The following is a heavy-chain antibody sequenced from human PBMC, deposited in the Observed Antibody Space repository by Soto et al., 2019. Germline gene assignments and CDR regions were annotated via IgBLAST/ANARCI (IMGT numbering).Heavy chain of an antibody. J-gene: IGHJ6*03. V-gene: IGHV4-59*01. CDR1: GGSISSYY. CDR2: IYYSGST. CDR3: ARVSYGDGTRYYYYYMDV. D-gene: IGHD4-17*01. Sequence: TLSLTCTVSGGSISSYYWSWIRQPPGKGLEWIGYIYYSGSTNYNPSLKSRVTISVDTSKNQFSLKLSSVTAADTAVYYCARVSYGDGTRYYYYYMDVWGKGTTVTVSS.